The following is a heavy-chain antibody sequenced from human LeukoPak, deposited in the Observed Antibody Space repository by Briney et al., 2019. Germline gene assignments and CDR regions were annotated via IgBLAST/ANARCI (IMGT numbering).Heavy chain of an antibody. CDR3: ARVPNRHSGWRDAFDI. J-gene: IGHJ3*02. Sequence: SETLSLTCTVSGGSISSGSYYWSWIRQPAGKGLEWIGRMYTSGSTNYNPSLKSRVTISVDTSKNQFSLKLSSVTAADTAVYYCARVPNRHSGWRDAFDIWGQGTMVTVSS. V-gene: IGHV4-61*02. CDR2: MYTSGST. CDR1: GGSISSGSYY. D-gene: IGHD6-19*01.